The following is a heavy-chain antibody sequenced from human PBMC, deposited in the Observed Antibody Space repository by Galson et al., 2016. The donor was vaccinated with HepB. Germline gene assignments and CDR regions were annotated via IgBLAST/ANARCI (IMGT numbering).Heavy chain of an antibody. V-gene: IGHV5-51*01. J-gene: IGHJ3*02. D-gene: IGHD2-8*02. CDR2: IYPGDSET. CDR1: GSNFASYW. CDR3: ARREMGVYAFDI. Sequence: QSGAEVKKPGESLKISCKGSGSNFASYWIGWVRQMPGKGLEWMGIIYPGDSETTYSPSFQGQVTISADKSISTAYLQWSSLKASDTAMYYCARREMGVYAFDIWGQGTMVTVSS.